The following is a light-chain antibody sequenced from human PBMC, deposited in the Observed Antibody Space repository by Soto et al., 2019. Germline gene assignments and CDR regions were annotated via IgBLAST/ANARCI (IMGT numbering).Light chain of an antibody. Sequence: QSALTQPASVSGSPGQSITISCTGTSSDVGGYNLVSWYQQYPDKAPKLMIFDVNTRPSGVSNRFSGSKSGYTASLTISGLQAEDEADYYCSSYKSSSTLPNVFGTGTKVTVL. V-gene: IGLV2-14*01. CDR1: SSDVGGYNL. CDR3: SSYKSSSTLPNV. CDR2: DVN. J-gene: IGLJ1*01.